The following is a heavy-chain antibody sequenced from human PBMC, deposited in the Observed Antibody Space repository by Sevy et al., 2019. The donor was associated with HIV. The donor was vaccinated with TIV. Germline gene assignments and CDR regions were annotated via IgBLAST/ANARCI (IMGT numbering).Heavy chain of an antibody. CDR1: GFTVSSNY. J-gene: IGHJ4*02. CDR3: AREDDYGDSYSY. CDR2: ISSSSSYM. Sequence: GGSLRLSCAASGFTVSSNYMSWVRQAPGKGLEGVSSISSSSSYMYHADSVKGRFTISRDNAKNSLYLQMNSLRAEDTAVYYCAREDDYGDSYSYWGQGTLVTVSS. D-gene: IGHD4-17*01. V-gene: IGHV3-21*01.